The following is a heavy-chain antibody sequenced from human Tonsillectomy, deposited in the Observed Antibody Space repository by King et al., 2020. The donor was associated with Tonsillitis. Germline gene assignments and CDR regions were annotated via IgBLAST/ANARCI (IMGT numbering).Heavy chain of an antibody. V-gene: IGHV3-48*03. CDR3: AREPRLLWFGEITPGAFDI. CDR2: ISSSGSTI. D-gene: IGHD3-10*01. Sequence: QLVQSGGGLVQPGGSLRLSCAASGFIFSSYEMNWVRQAPGKGLEWVSYISSSGSTIHYADSVKGRFTNSRDNAKNSLHLQMNSLRAEDTAVYYCAREPRLLWFGEITPGAFDIWGQGTMVTVSS. CDR1: GFIFSSYE. J-gene: IGHJ3*02.